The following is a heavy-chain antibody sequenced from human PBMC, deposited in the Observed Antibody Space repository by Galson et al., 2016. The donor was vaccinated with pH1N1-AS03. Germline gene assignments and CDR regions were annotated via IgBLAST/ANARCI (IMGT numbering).Heavy chain of an antibody. V-gene: IGHV3-23*01. CDR1: GFPFSDYA. Sequence: SLRLSCAASGFPFSDYAMSWVRQAPGKGLEWVSGIHGNGGTPFYANSVKGRFSISRDNSKNTLYLQMNSLRAEDTAIYYCAKESDCGSPSCYPGGSFQHWGQGTLLTVSS. CDR2: IHGNGGTP. CDR3: AKESDCGSPSCYPGGSFQH. D-gene: IGHD2-2*01. J-gene: IGHJ1*01.